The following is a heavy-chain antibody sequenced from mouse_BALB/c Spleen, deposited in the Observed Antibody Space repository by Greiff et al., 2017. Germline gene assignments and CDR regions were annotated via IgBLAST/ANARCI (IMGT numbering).Heavy chain of an antibody. CDR3: ARNYGSRRAMDY. V-gene: IGHV3-2*02. J-gene: IGHJ4*01. Sequence: EVKLQESGPGLVKPSQSLSLTCTVTGYSITSDYAWNWIRQFPGNKLEWMGYISYSGSTSYNPSLKSRISITRDTSKNQFFLQLNSVTTEDTATYYCARNYGSRRAMDYWGQGTSVTVSS. CDR1: GYSITSDYA. CDR2: ISYSGST. D-gene: IGHD1-1*01.